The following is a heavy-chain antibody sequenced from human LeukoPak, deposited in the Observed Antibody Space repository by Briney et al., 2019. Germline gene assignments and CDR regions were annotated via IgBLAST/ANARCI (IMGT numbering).Heavy chain of an antibody. D-gene: IGHD2-2*02. CDR1: GFTFSDYY. J-gene: IGHJ4*02. Sequence: GGSLRLSCAASGFTFSDYYMSWIRQAPGKGLEWVSYISSSGSSMKYADSVKGRFTISRDNAKNTLYLQMNSLRAEDTAVYYCAKPRACSSTSCYTYDYWGQGTLVTVSS. CDR3: AKPRACSSTSCYTYDY. CDR2: ISSSGSSM. V-gene: IGHV3-11*01.